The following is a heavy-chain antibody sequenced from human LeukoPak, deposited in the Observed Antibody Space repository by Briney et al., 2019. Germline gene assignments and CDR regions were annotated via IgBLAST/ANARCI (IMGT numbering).Heavy chain of an antibody. CDR1: NYTFISYG. D-gene: IGHD3-10*01. CDR3: ARFPTYFYGSGSPTLYYYYMDV. J-gene: IGHJ6*03. Sequence: ASVKVSCKASNYTFISYGVNWVRQAPGQGLEWMRRISAYNGNTNYAQKLQGRVTMTTDTSTSTAYMELRSLRSDDTAVYYCARFPTYFYGSGSPTLYYYYMDVWGKGTTVTVSS. CDR2: ISAYNGNT. V-gene: IGHV1-18*01.